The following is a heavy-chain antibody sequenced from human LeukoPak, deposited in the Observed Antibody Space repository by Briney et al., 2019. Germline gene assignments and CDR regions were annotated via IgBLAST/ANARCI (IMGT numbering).Heavy chain of an antibody. CDR3: ARGVTPVFY. D-gene: IGHD4-23*01. CDR1: GGSISSYY. J-gene: IGHJ4*02. CDR2: IYYSGST. Sequence: SETLSLTCTVSGGSISSYYWSWIRQPPGKGLEWIGYIYYSGSTNYNPSLKSRVTISVDTSKNQFSLKLSSVTAADTVVYYCARGVTPVFYWGQGTLVTVSS. V-gene: IGHV4-59*01.